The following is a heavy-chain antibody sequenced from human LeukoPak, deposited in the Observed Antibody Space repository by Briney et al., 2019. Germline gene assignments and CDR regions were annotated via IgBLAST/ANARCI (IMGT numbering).Heavy chain of an antibody. Sequence: GSLRLSCAASGFTVSTNYMSWVRQAPGKGLEWIGSIYYSGSTYYNPSLKSRVTISVDTSKNQFSLKLSSVTAADTAVYYCAAAEYRYRNWFDPWGQGTLVTVSS. CDR2: IYYSGST. CDR1: GFTVSTNY. D-gene: IGHD5-18*01. CDR3: AAAEYRYRNWFDP. J-gene: IGHJ5*02. V-gene: IGHV4-59*05.